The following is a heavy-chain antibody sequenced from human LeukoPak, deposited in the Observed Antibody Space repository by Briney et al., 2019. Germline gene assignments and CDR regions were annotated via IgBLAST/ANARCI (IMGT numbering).Heavy chain of an antibody. CDR3: ARDDCTNGVCPLDY. D-gene: IGHD2-8*01. V-gene: IGHV3-21*01. J-gene: IGHJ4*02. CDR2: ISSSSSYI. CDR1: GFTFSSYS. Sequence: GGSLRLSCAASGFTFSSYSTNWVRQAPGKGLEWVSSISSSSSYIYYADSVKGRFTISRDNAKNSLYLQMNSLRAEDTAVYYCARDDCTNGVCPLDYWGQGTLVTVSS.